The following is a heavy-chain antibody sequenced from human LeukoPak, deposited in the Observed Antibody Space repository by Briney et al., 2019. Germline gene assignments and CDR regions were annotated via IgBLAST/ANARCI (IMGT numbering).Heavy chain of an antibody. V-gene: IGHV4-38-2*02. J-gene: IGHJ5*02. CDR1: GYSISSGYY. Sequence: SETLSLTCTVSGYSISSGYYWGWIRQPPGKGLEWIGSIYHSGSTYYNPSLKSRVTISVDTSKNQFSLKLSSVTTADTAVYYCARDSPGFFDPWGQGTLVTVSS. CDR2: IYHSGST. D-gene: IGHD1-14*01. CDR3: ARDSPGFFDP.